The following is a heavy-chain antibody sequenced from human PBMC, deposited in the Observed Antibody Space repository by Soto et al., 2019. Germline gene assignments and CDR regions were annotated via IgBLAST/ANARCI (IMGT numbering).Heavy chain of an antibody. CDR2: ISSSSSYI. D-gene: IGHD6-6*01. J-gene: IGHJ6*02. CDR3: ARDREYSSSSVFYYYYGMDV. CDR1: GFTFSSYS. Sequence: PGGSLRLSCAASGFTFSSYSINFFRHSPLKWREWVSSISSSSSYIYYADSVKGRFTISRDNAKNSLYLQMNSLRAEDTAVYYCARDREYSSSSVFYYYYGMDVWGQGTTVTVSS. V-gene: IGHV3-21*01.